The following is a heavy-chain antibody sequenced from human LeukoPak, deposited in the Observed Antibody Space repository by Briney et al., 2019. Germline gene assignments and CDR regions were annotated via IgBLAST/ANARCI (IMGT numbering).Heavy chain of an antibody. CDR3: AREGIPGYYYYYGMDV. D-gene: IGHD6-13*01. V-gene: IGHV3-30*04. CDR2: ISYDGSNK. CDR1: GFTFSSHT. J-gene: IGHJ6*02. Sequence: GGSLRLSCAASGFTFSSHTMHWVRQAPGKGLEWVAVISYDGSNKYYADSVKGRFTISRDNSKNTLYLQMNSLRAEDTAVYYCAREGIPGYYYYYGMDVWGQGTTVTVSS.